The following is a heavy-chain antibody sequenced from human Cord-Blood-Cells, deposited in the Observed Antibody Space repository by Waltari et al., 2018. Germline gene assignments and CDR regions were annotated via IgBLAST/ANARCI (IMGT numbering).Heavy chain of an antibody. CDR1: GNTFTSYA. D-gene: IGHD1-26*01. V-gene: IGHV1-3*01. Sequence: QVQLVQSGAEVKKPGASVKVSCKASGNTFTSYAMHWVRPAPGQRLEWMGWINAGNGNTKYSQKFQGRVTITRDTSASTAYMELSSLRSEDTAVYYCARAKSGSYFYFQHWGQGTLVTVSS. CDR2: INAGNGNT. J-gene: IGHJ1*01. CDR3: ARAKSGSYFYFQH.